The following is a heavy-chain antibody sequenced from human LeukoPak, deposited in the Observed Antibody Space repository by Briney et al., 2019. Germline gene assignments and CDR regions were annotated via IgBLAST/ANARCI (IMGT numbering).Heavy chain of an antibody. CDR3: ARHRGSGSSSIPFDY. CDR1: GASIITGSPY. V-gene: IGHV4-39*01. Sequence: PSETLSLTCAVSGASIITGSPYWGWIRQSPGKGPEWIGTVYYSGSIYYNPSLKSRVTLSVDTSKNQLSLRLTSVTASDTAVYFCARHRGSGSSSIPFDYWGQGTLVTVSS. CDR2: VYYSGSI. D-gene: IGHD3-10*01. J-gene: IGHJ4*02.